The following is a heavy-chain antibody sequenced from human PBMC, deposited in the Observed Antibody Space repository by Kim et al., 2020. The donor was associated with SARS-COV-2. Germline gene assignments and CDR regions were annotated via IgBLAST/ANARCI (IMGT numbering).Heavy chain of an antibody. Sequence: SETLSLTCAVYGGSFSGYYWSWIRQPPGKGLEWIGEINHSGSTNYNPSLKSRVTISVDTSKNQFSLKLSSVTAADTAVYYCARRRYGSGYYYYYGMDVWGQGTTVTVSS. CDR1: GGSFSGYY. CDR3: ARRRYGSGYYYYYGMDV. J-gene: IGHJ6*02. D-gene: IGHD3-10*01. V-gene: IGHV4-34*01. CDR2: INHSGST.